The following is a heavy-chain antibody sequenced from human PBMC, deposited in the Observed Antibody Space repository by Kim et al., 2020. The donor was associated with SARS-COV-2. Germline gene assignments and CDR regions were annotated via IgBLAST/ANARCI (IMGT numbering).Heavy chain of an antibody. V-gene: IGHV1-18*01. CDR2: INPYNGNT. CDR3: ERVRTVFNWFDP. Sequence: ASVKVSCKASGYTFTSYGISWVRQAPGQGLEWMGWINPYNGNTNYGQNLQGRVIMTTDTSTSTAYMELRSLKSDDTAVYFCERVRTVFNWFDPWGQGTLVTVSS. J-gene: IGHJ5*02. D-gene: IGHD4-17*01. CDR1: GYTFTSYG.